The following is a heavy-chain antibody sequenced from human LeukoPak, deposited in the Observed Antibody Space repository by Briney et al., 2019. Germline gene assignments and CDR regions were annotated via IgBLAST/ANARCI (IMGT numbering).Heavy chain of an antibody. CDR2: ISSSSSYI. D-gene: IGHD1-26*01. J-gene: IGHJ4*02. Sequence: GGSLRLSCAASGFTFSSYSMNWVRQAPGKGLEWVSSISSSSSYIYYADSVKGRFTISRDNAKNSLYLQMNSLRAEDTAVYYCARPPGAVGATFDYWGQGTLGTVSS. CDR3: ARPPGAVGATFDY. CDR1: GFTFSSYS. V-gene: IGHV3-21*01.